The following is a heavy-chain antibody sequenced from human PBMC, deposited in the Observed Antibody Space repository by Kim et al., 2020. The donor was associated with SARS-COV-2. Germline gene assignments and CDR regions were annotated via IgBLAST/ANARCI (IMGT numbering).Heavy chain of an antibody. CDR3: ARERYYGSGSYDFDY. J-gene: IGHJ4*02. D-gene: IGHD3-10*01. CDR2: IYHSGST. Sequence: SETLSLTCAVSGGSISSSNWWSWVRQPPGKGLEWIGEIYHSGSTNYNPSLKSRVTISVDKSKNQFSLKLSSVTAADTAVYYCARERYYGSGSYDFDYWGQGTLGTVSS. V-gene: IGHV4-4*02. CDR1: GGSISSSNW.